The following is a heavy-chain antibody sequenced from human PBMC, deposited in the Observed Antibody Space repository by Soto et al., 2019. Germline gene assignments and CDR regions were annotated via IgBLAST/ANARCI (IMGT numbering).Heavy chain of an antibody. CDR2: IDPSGGST. Sequence: GASLKVSCKASGYHFTSYYMHWVRQAPGQGLEWMGIIDPSGGSTSYAQKFQGRVSMTRDTSTSTVYTDLSSLRSEDTAVYYCARDLTGGPTYYDFWSGYSPVDYWGLGTLVTVSS. V-gene: IGHV1-46*03. J-gene: IGHJ4*02. CDR1: GYHFTSYY. D-gene: IGHD3-3*01. CDR3: ARDLTGGPTYYDFWSGYSPVDY.